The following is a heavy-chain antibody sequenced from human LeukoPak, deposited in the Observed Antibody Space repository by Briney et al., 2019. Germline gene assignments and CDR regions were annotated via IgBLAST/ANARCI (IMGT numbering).Heavy chain of an antibody. D-gene: IGHD3-9*01. Sequence: SETLSLACAASGFSISSGGYSWSWLRQPPGKGLEWIGYIYYSGSTNYNPSLNSLITISVDTSKNQFSLKMSSVTAADTAVYYCARGARYFDWLGDYYYYMDVWGKGTTVTISS. J-gene: IGHJ6*03. CDR3: ARGARYFDWLGDYYYYMDV. CDR1: GFSISSGGYS. V-gene: IGHV4-61*08. CDR2: IYYSGST.